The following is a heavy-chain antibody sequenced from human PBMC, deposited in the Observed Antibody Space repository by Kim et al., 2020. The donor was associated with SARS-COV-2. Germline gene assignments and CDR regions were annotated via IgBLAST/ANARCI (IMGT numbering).Heavy chain of an antibody. J-gene: IGHJ4*02. CDR3: ARERILAAAGSFDY. Sequence: NPPRTSRVTKSVDTSKNQFSLKLSSVTAADTAVYYCARERILAAAGSFDYWGQGTLVTVSS. V-gene: IGHV4-59*01. D-gene: IGHD6-13*01.